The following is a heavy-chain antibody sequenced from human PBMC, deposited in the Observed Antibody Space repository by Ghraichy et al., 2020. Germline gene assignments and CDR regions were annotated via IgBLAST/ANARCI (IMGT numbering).Heavy chain of an antibody. V-gene: IGHV4-39*01. Sequence: SETLSLTCTVSGGSISSSSYYWGWIRQPPGKGLEWIGSIYYSGSTYYNPSLKSRVTISVDTSKNQFSLKLRSVTAADTAVYYCASDPEVITEYYFDYWGQGTLVTVSS. CDR2: IYYSGST. J-gene: IGHJ4*02. CDR1: GGSISSSSYY. D-gene: IGHD3-22*01. CDR3: ASDPEVITEYYFDY.